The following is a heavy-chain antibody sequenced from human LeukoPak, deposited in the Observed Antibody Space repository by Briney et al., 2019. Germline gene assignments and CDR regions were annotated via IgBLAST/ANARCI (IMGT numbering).Heavy chain of an antibody. J-gene: IGHJ6*02. V-gene: IGHV4-4*07. CDR2: TYTSGST. Sequence: PETLSLTCTVSGGSISSYYWSWIRQPAGKGLEWIGRTYTSGSTNYNPSLKSLVTMSVDTSKNQFSLKLSSVTAADTAVYYCARESTTVIGARGMDVWGQGTTVTVSS. CDR3: ARESTTVIGARGMDV. D-gene: IGHD4-17*01. CDR1: GGSISSYY.